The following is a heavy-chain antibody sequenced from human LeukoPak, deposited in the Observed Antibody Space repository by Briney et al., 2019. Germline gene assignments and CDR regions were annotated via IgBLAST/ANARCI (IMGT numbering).Heavy chain of an antibody. CDR1: GFTFSSYA. J-gene: IGHJ5*02. CDR3: VKASSSSPQYNWFDA. CDR2: ISGSGDST. Sequence: GGSLRLSCAASGFTFSSYAMSWVRQAPGKGLEWVSVISGSGDSTHYADSVKGRFTISRDNSKNTLYLQMNSLRAEDMALYYCVKASSSSPQYNWFDAWGQGTLVTVSS. D-gene: IGHD6-6*01. V-gene: IGHV3-23*01.